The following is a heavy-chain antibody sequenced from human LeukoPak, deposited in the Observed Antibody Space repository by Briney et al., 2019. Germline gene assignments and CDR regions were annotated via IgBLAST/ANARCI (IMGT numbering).Heavy chain of an antibody. J-gene: IGHJ3*02. V-gene: IGHV1-46*01. CDR2: INPSGGST. D-gene: IGHD4-17*01. CDR3: ARGTTVNAFDI. CDR1: GYTFTSYY. Sequence: ASVKVSCKASGYTFTSYYIYWVRQAPGQGLEWMGIINPSGGSTSYAQKFQGRVTMTRDTSTSTVYMELSSLRSEDTAVYYCARGTTVNAFDIWGQGTMVTVSS.